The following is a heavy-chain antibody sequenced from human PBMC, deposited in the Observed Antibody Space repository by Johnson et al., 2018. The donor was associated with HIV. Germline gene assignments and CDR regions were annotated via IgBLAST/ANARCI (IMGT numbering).Heavy chain of an antibody. Sequence: VQLVESGGGLVQPGGSLRLSCAASGFTFSSYAMHWVRQAPGKGLEYVSAISSNGGSTYYANSVKGRFTISRDDSKNTLYLQMNSLKTEDTAVYYCTTYSIIHAFDIWGQGTMVTVSS. D-gene: IGHD6-13*01. V-gene: IGHV3-64*01. CDR1: GFTFSSYA. J-gene: IGHJ3*02. CDR2: ISSNGGST. CDR3: TTYSIIHAFDI.